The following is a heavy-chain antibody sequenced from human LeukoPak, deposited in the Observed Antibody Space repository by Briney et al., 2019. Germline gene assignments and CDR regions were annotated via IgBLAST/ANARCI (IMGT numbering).Heavy chain of an antibody. CDR2: IWYDGSNK. D-gene: IGHD4-17*01. CDR3: ARDMVTTLIVD. J-gene: IGHJ4*02. V-gene: IGHV3-33*01. Sequence: PGGSLRLSCAASGFTFSSYGMHWVRQPPGKGLEWVAVIWYDGSNKYYPDSVKGRFTISRENSKTTLYLQMNSLRAEDTAVYYCARDMVTTLIVDWGQGDLVTVSS. CDR1: GFTFSSYG.